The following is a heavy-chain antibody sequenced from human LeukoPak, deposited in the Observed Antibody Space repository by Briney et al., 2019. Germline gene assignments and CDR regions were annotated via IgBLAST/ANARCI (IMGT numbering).Heavy chain of an antibody. CDR2: IKQDGSKK. J-gene: IGHJ4*02. Sequence: GGSLRLSCVASGFPFGSYWMTWVRQAPGKGLEWVANIKQDGSKKSYVDSVKGRFTISRDNAKNSLYLQKNSLRAEDTAIYYCTRVGYIDEGIDYWGQGTLVTVSS. CDR3: TRVGYIDEGIDY. CDR1: GFPFGSYW. D-gene: IGHD5-24*01. V-gene: IGHV3-7*04.